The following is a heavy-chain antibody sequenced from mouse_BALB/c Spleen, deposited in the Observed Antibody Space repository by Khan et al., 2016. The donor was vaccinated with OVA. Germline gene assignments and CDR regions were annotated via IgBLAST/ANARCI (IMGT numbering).Heavy chain of an antibody. J-gene: IGHJ2*01. V-gene: IGHV7-3*02. D-gene: IGHD4-1*02. CDR1: GFTLTDYY. CDR3: ARDQVGSYFDY. Sequence: EVQLLETGGGLVQSGGSLRLTCATSGFTLTDYYMTWVRQPPGKALEWLGFIRNKADGYTTEYSASVKGRFAMSRDNSQSILYLHMTTLRTEDSATYYCARDQVGSYFDYWGQGTTLTVSS. CDR2: IRNKADGYTT.